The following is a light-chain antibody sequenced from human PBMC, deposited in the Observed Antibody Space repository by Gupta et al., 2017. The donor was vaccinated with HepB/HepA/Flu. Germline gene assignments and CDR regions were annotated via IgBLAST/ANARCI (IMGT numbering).Light chain of an antibody. V-gene: IGKV3-20*01. CDR2: GAS. CDR3: QQYGSSLRA. Sequence: LSLSTGERATLSCRASKSVINNYLAWYQQKPGQAPRLLMYGASSRATGIPDRFSGSGSGTDFALNISRLEPDDFAVYYCQQYGSSLRAFGPGTKVELK. CDR1: KSVINNY. J-gene: IGKJ1*01.